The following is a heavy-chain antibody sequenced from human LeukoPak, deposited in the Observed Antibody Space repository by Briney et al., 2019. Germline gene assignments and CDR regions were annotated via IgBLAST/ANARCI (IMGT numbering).Heavy chain of an antibody. CDR1: GYSFTRYW. CDR3: ARHRKDIGFDS. Sequence: GESLKISCKGSGYSFTRYWIGWVRQMPGKGLEWMGIIYPGDSDTRYSPSFQGQVTISVDKSISTAYPQWSSLKASDTAMYYCARHRKDIGFDSWGQGTLVTVSS. D-gene: IGHD2-15*01. V-gene: IGHV5-51*01. CDR2: IYPGDSDT. J-gene: IGHJ4*02.